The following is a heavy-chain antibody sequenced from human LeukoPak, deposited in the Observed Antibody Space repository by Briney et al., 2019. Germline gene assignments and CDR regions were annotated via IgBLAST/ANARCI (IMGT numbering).Heavy chain of an antibody. Sequence: ASVKVSCKASGYTFTSYYMHWVRQAPGQGLEWMGIINPSGGSTSYAQKFQGRVTMTRDTSTSTAYMELRSLRSDDTAVYYCAREWKDSSGYPMERFDPWGQGTLVTVSS. J-gene: IGHJ5*02. V-gene: IGHV1-46*01. CDR1: GYTFTSYY. CDR2: INPSGGST. CDR3: AREWKDSSGYPMERFDP. D-gene: IGHD3-22*01.